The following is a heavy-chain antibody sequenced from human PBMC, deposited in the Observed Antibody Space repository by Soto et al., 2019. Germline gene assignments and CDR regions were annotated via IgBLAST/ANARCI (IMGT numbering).Heavy chain of an antibody. J-gene: IGHJ4*01. D-gene: IGHD6-19*01. V-gene: IGHV3-30*18. Sequence: QVQLVESGGGVVQPGRSLRLSCAASGFTFSSYGMHWVRQAPGKGLEWVAVISYAGSNKYYADSVKGRFTISRDNSNNTLYLQMNSLRTEDTAVYYCAKDRFPYASSVWYFDNWGNATLVTVSS. CDR1: GFTFSSYG. CDR2: ISYAGSNK. CDR3: AKDRFPYASSVWYFDN.